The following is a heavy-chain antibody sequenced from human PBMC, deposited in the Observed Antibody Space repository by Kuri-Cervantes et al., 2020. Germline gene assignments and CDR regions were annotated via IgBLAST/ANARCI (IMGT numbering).Heavy chain of an antibody. Sequence: LSLTCAASGFTFSSYAMSWVRQAPGKGLEWVSAISGSGGSTYYADSVKGRFTISRDNSKNTLYLQMNSLRAEDTAVYYCAKRQATLWIKGGENAFDIWGQGTMVTVSS. D-gene: IGHD1-26*01. CDR3: AKRQATLWIKGGENAFDI. CDR1: GFTFSSYA. J-gene: IGHJ3*02. CDR2: ISGSGGST. V-gene: IGHV3-23*01.